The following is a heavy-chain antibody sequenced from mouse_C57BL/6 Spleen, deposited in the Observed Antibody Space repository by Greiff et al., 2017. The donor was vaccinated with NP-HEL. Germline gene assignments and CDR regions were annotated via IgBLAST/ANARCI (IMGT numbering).Heavy chain of an antibody. CDR1: GFNIKDDY. Sequence: EVQLQQSGAELVRPGASVKLSCTASGFNIKDDYMHWVKQRPEQGLEWIGWIDPENGDTEYASKFQGKATITADTSSNTAYLQLSSLTSEDTAVYYCTTRYYSNYGWYFDVWGTGTTVTVSS. J-gene: IGHJ1*03. D-gene: IGHD2-5*01. CDR3: TTRYYSNYGWYFDV. CDR2: IDPENGDT. V-gene: IGHV14-4*01.